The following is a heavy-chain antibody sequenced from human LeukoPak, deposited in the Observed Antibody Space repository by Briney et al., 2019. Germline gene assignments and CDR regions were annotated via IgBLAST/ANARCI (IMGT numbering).Heavy chain of an antibody. CDR2: INAGNGNT. J-gene: IGHJ5*02. CDR1: GYTFTSYA. Sequence: ASVKVSCKASGYTFTSYAMHWVRQAPGQRLEWMGWINAGNGNTKYSQKFQGRVTITRDTSASTAYMELSSLRSEDTAVYYCARLPLYYYGSGSYYNDWFDPWGQGTLVTVSS. D-gene: IGHD3-10*01. V-gene: IGHV1-3*01. CDR3: ARLPLYYYGSGSYYNDWFDP.